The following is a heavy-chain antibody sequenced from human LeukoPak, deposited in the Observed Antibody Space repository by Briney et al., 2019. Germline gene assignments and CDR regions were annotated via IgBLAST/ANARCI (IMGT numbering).Heavy chain of an antibody. CDR1: GFTVSSNY. CDR2: IYSGGST. CDR3: ARDYYDGSGNFGY. Sequence: PGGSLRLSCAASGFTVSSNYMSWVRQAPGKGLEWVSVIYSGGSTYYADSVKGRFTISRDNSKNTLYLQMNSLRAEDTAVYYCARDYYDGSGNFGYWGQGTLVTVSS. J-gene: IGHJ4*02. D-gene: IGHD3-22*01. V-gene: IGHV3-66*01.